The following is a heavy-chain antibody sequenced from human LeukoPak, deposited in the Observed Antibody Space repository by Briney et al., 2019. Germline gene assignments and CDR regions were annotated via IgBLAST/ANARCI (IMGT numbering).Heavy chain of an antibody. CDR2: TNNYGNER. Sequence: GGSLRLSCATSEFTFTNYWMSWVRQAPGRGLEWVATTNNYGNERYHVDSVKGRFTISRDNAKNSLDLQMNNLRVEDTAVYYCVRGDIDYWGQGALVTVSS. D-gene: IGHD5-24*01. V-gene: IGHV3-7*01. J-gene: IGHJ4*02. CDR1: EFTFTNYW. CDR3: VRGDIDY.